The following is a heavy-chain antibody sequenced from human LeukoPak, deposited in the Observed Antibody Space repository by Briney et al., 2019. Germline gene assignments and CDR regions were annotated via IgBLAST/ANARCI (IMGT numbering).Heavy chain of an antibody. CDR3: ARDVTSTPNWEFDY. D-gene: IGHD1-1*01. Sequence: GASVKVSCKGFGYTFADYFIHWVRQAPGQGVEWMGRINPNSGGTESAPKFQGWVTMTRDTSISTAYVEVSRLISDDTAVYYRARDVTSTPNWEFDYWGQGTLVIVSS. V-gene: IGHV1-2*04. CDR1: GYTFADYF. CDR2: INPNSGGT. J-gene: IGHJ4*02.